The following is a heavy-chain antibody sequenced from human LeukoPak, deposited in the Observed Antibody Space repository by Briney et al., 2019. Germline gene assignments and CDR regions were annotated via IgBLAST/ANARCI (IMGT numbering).Heavy chain of an antibody. CDR2: IKQDGSEK. D-gene: IGHD1-7*01. V-gene: IGHV3-7*01. J-gene: IGHJ4*02. Sequence: GGSLRLSCAASGFTFSNYWMSWVRQAPGRGLEWVANIKQDGSEKYSVNSVKGRFTISRDNAKNSLYLQMNSLRAEDTAIYYCTREDDWNYEDYWGQGTLVTVSS. CDR3: TREDDWNYEDY. CDR1: GFTFSNYW.